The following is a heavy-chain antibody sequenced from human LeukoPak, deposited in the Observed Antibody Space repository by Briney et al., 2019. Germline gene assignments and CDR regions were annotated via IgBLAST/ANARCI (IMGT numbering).Heavy chain of an antibody. CDR1: GGSISSYY. CDR2: FYYRGIT. J-gene: IGHJ3*02. V-gene: IGHV4-59*01. CDR3: ASAENTYYYDSGDYYPHLNAFDI. Sequence: SETLSLTCTVSGGSISSYYWSWIRQPPGKGLEWIGCFYYRGITNYNPSLKSRVTISEDTSKNQFSLRLSSVTAADTAVYYCASAENTYYYDSGDYYPHLNAFDIWGQGTMVSVSS. D-gene: IGHD3-22*01.